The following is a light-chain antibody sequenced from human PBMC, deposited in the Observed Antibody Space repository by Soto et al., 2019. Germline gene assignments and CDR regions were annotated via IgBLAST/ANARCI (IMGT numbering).Light chain of an antibody. CDR2: KAT. CDR1: QSITTW. J-gene: IGKJ5*01. Sequence: IEMTQSPSTLSASVGDRVTITCRASQSITTWLAWYQQKPGKAPKLLIYKATNVQTGVPSRFRGSGSGTEFSLTISSLQPEDFAIYYCQQYNDYQYTLGQGTRLEI. CDR3: QQYNDYQYT. V-gene: IGKV1-5*03.